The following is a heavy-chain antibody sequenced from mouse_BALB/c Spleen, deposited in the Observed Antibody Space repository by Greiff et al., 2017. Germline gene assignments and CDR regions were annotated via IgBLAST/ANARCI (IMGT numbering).Heavy chain of an antibody. V-gene: IGHV2-9*02. Sequence: VKLQESGPGLVAPSQSLSITCTVSGFSLTSYGVHWVRQPPGKGLEWLGVIWAGGSTNYNSALMSRLSISKDNSKSQVFLKMNSLQTDDTAMYYCARVQITTGSWFAYWGQGTLVTVSA. CDR2: IWAGGST. J-gene: IGHJ3*01. CDR3: ARVQITTGSWFAY. D-gene: IGHD1-1*01. CDR1: GFSLTSYG.